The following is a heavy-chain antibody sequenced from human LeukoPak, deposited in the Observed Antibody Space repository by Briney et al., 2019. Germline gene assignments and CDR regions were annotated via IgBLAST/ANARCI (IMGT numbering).Heavy chain of an antibody. Sequence: GALTLSCAAAGFTFSSFGMHWVRQAPGKGLGWVAGIWFDARNEHYADSVKGRFTISRDNSKNALYLQMDSLRADDTAMYYCTRDFCSSPGCYDYWGQGTLVTVSS. CDR2: IWFDARNE. D-gene: IGHD2-2*01. CDR3: TRDFCSSPGCYDY. CDR1: GFTFSSFG. V-gene: IGHV3-33*01. J-gene: IGHJ4*02.